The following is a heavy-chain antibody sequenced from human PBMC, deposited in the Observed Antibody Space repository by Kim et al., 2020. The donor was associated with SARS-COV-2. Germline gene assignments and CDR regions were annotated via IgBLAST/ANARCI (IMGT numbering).Heavy chain of an antibody. Sequence: QKFQGRVTITADEFTSTAYMELSSLRSEDTAVYYCARGRNDYDSSGYYDYWGQGTLVTVSS. V-gene: IGHV1-69*01. D-gene: IGHD3-22*01. CDR3: ARGRNDYDSSGYYDY. J-gene: IGHJ4*02.